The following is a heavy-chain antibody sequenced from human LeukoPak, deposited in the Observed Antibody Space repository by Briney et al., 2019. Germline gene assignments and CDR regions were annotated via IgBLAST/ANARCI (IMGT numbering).Heavy chain of an antibody. Sequence: SETLSLTCTVSGGSISSYYWSWIRQPAGKGLEWIGRIYTSGSTNYNPSLKSRVTMSVDTSKNQFSLKLSSVTAADTAVYYCARDLGITIFGVVIKDAFDIWDQGTMVTVSS. D-gene: IGHD3-3*01. CDR1: GGSISSYY. V-gene: IGHV4-4*07. CDR2: IYTSGST. CDR3: ARDLGITIFGVVIKDAFDI. J-gene: IGHJ3*02.